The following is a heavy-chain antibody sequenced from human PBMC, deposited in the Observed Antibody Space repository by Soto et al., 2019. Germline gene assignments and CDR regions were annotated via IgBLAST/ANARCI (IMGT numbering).Heavy chain of an antibody. V-gene: IGHV3-23*01. CDR2: STVNGANT. CDR1: GFTFSTYV. CDR3: AKNAEATIRVGFDC. Sequence: EVQLLESGGGLVQPGGSLRLSCSASGFTFSTYVMNWVRQAPGKGLEWVSTSTVNGANTYYADSVKGRFTISRDNSKNTLHLQMNGLRVEDTAVDYCAKNAEATIRVGFDCWGQGTLVTVSS. J-gene: IGHJ4*02. D-gene: IGHD5-12*01.